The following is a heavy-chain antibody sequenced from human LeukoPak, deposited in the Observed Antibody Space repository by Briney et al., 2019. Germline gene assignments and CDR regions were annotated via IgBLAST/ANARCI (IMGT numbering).Heavy chain of an antibody. CDR3: ARSLFYGDYGYYFDY. D-gene: IGHD4-17*01. CDR2: IYYSVST. V-gene: IGHV4-59*01. Sequence: SETLSLTCTVSGGSISSYYWSWIRQPPGKGLEWIGYIYYSVSTNYNPSLKSRVTISVDTSKNQFSLKLSSVTAADTAVYYCARSLFYGDYGYYFDYWGREPWSPSPQ. CDR1: GGSISSYY. J-gene: IGHJ4*02.